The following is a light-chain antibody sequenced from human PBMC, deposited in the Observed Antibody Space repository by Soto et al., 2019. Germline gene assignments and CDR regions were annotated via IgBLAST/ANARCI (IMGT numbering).Light chain of an antibody. CDR2: DAS. V-gene: IGKV1-33*01. J-gene: IGKJ2*01. CDR1: QDIRNY. CDR3: QQYENLPPYT. Sequence: DIQMTQSPSSLSASVGDRVTITCQASQDIRNYLNWYQHKPGKAPKLLIYDASSLEAGVPSRFSASGSGTDFTFTISSLQPEDIATYYCQQYENLPPYTFGQGTK.